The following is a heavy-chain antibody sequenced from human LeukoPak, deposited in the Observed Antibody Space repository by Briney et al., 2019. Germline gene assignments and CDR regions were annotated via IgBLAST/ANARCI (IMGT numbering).Heavy chain of an antibody. CDR1: GLTFTNAW. J-gene: IGHJ4*01. V-gene: IGHV3-15*01. CDR2: IKGKADGGTA. D-gene: IGHD3-10*01. Sequence: GGSLRLSCAVSGLTFTNAWMTWVRQAPGKGLEWVGRIKGKADGGTADYGAPVKGRFTISRDDSENMIYLQMTSLKTEDTAVYYCTPQPIIWSGDYWGHGTLVTVSS. CDR3: TPQPIIWSGDY.